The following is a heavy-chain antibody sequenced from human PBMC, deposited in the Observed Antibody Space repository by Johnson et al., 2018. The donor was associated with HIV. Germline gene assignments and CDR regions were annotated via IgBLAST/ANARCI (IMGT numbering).Heavy chain of an antibody. J-gene: IGHJ3*02. CDR2: ISYDGSNK. Sequence: QVQLVESGGGLVQPGGSLRLSCAASGFTFSSYGMHWVRQAPGKGLEWVAVISYDGSNKYYADSVKGRFTISRDNSKNTLYLQMNSLRAEDTAVYYCAKDGAWGADAFDIWGQGTMVTVSS. CDR3: AKDGAWGADAFDI. D-gene: IGHD3-16*01. V-gene: IGHV3-30*18. CDR1: GFTFSSYG.